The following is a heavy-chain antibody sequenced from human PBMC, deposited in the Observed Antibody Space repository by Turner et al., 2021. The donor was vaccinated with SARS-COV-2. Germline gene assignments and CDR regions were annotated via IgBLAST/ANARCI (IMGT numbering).Heavy chain of an antibody. V-gene: IGHV1-69*01. Sequence: QVQLVQSGAEVKKPGSSVKVSCKASGGTFNTYAISSVRQAPGKGLKWMRGIIPVFGTANHAQKFQGRVTITADESTSTAYMELRSLGSEDTAVYYCARDWAGGYNYWGQGTLVTVSS. J-gene: IGHJ4*02. CDR2: IIPVFGTA. CDR1: GGTFNTYA. CDR3: ARDWAGGYNY. D-gene: IGHD1-26*01.